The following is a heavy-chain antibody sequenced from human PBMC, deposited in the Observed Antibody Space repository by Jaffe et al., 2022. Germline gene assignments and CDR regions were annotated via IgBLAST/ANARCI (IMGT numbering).Heavy chain of an antibody. J-gene: IGHJ5*02. D-gene: IGHD2-8*02. CDR2: IYHSGST. V-gene: IGHV4-4*02. CDR3: AREVLVVYPRLVYDLNWFDP. Sequence: QVQLQESGPGLVKPSGTLSLTCAVSGGSISSSNWWSWVRQPPGKGLEWIGEIYHSGSTNYNPSLKSRVTISVDKSKNQFSLKLSSVTAADTAVYYCAREVLVVYPRLVYDLNWFDPWGQGTLVTVSS. CDR1: GGSISSSNW.